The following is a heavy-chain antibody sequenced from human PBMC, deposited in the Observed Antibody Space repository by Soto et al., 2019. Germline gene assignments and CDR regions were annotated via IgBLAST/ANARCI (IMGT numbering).Heavy chain of an antibody. V-gene: IGHV3-7*01. J-gene: IGHJ6*02. D-gene: IGHD3-22*01. Sequence: GGSLRLSCAAPGFMFGTYWMSWVRQAPGNGLEWVANIKHDGNEKYYADSVQGRFTVSRDNVKNFLHLQMSSLRGDDSGVYFCVRATLSWGHYYFRGLDVWGQGTTVTVSS. CDR1: GFMFGTYW. CDR3: VRATLSWGHYYFRGLDV. CDR2: IKHDGNEK.